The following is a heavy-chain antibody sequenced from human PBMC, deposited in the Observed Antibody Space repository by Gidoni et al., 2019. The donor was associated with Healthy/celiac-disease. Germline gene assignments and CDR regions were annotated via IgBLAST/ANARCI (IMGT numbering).Heavy chain of an antibody. CDR3: ARDSGVLRFLEWLSYYFDY. D-gene: IGHD3-3*01. Sequence: QVQLVESGGGVVQPGRSLRLSGAAAGVTFSSYAMHWVRQAPGKGLEWVAVISYDGSNKYYADSVKGRFTISRDNSKNTLYLQMNSLRAEDTAVYYCARDSGVLRFLEWLSYYFDYWGQGTLVTVSS. J-gene: IGHJ4*02. V-gene: IGHV3-30*01. CDR1: GVTFSSYA. CDR2: ISYDGSNK.